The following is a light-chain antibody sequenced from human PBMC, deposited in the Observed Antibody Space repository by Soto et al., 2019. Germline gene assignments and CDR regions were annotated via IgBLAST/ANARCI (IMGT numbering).Light chain of an antibody. CDR1: QSLSTNS. CDR2: GAS. CDR3: QQYDNSQWT. Sequence: EIVLTQSPGTLSLSPGERATLSCRASQSLSTNSLAWYQQKPGQAPRLLIYGASSRATGIPNRFSGSGSGTDFTLTISRLEPEDFELYFCQQYDNSQWTFGQGTKVDIK. V-gene: IGKV3-20*01. J-gene: IGKJ1*01.